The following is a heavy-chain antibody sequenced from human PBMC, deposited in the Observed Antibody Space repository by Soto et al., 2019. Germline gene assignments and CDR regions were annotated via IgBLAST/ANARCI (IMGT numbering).Heavy chain of an antibody. CDR3: ERVEKHYDILTGYYTD. Sequence: QVQLQESGPGLVKPSQTLSLTCTVSGGSISSGGYYWSWIRQHPGKGLEWIGYIYYSGSTYYNPSLKSRVTISVDTSKNQFSLKLSSVTAADTAVYYCERVEKHYDILTGYYTDWGQGTLVTVSS. CDR1: GGSISSGGYY. CDR2: IYYSGST. J-gene: IGHJ4*02. D-gene: IGHD3-9*01. V-gene: IGHV4-31*03.